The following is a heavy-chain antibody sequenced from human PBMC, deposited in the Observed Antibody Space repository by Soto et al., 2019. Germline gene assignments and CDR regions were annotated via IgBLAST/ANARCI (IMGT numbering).Heavy chain of an antibody. CDR1: GFTFSSYA. CDR2: ISGSGGST. V-gene: IGHV3-23*01. Sequence: GGSLRLSCAASGFTFSSYAMSCVRQAPGKGLEWVSAISGSGGSTYYADSVKGRFTISRDNSKNTLYLQMNSLRAEDTAVYYCAKDPGYDCGSDHLWCALWGQGTLVRVSS. CDR3: AKDPGYDCGSDHLWCAL. J-gene: IGHJ5*02. D-gene: IGHD3-3*01.